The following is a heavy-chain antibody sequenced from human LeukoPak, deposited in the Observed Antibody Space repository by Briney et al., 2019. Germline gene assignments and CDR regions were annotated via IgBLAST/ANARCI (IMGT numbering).Heavy chain of an antibody. CDR1: GGSISSSSYY. CDR3: ARDSSAWPGAFGY. J-gene: IGHJ4*02. V-gene: IGHV4-39*02. Sequence: PPETLSLTCTVSGGSISSSSYYWGWIRQPPGKGLEWIGSIYYSGSTYYNPSLKSRVTISIDTSKNQFSLRLSSVTAADTAVYYCARDSSAWPGAFGYWGQGTLVTVSS. CDR2: IYYSGST. D-gene: IGHD6-19*01.